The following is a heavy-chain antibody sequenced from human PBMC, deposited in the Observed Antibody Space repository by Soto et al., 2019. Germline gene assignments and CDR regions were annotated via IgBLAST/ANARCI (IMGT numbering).Heavy chain of an antibody. CDR1: GFTFSDYY. J-gene: IGHJ4*02. D-gene: IGHD1-1*01. CDR3: ARSGDNFNVLDY. CDR2: SSNSGTFA. V-gene: IGHV3-11*06. Sequence: LSCAASGFTFSDYYMSWVRQAPGRGLEWISYSSNSGTFARYATSVKGRFSISRDNANNSLYLEMNSLRVEDTAVYYCARSGDNFNVLDYWGQGTPVTVSS.